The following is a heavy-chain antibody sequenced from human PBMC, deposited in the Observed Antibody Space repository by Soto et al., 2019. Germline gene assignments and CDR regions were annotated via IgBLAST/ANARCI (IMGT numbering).Heavy chain of an antibody. J-gene: IGHJ6*02. CDR2: IYHSGST. CDR1: GGSISSGGYS. V-gene: IGHV4-30-2*01. Sequence: SETLSLTCAVSGGSISSGGYSWSWIRQPPGKGLEWIGYIYHSGSTYYNPSLKSRVTISVDRSKNQFSLKLSSVTAADTAVYYCARENYGSGSYYHHYGMDVWGQGTTVTVSS. D-gene: IGHD3-10*01. CDR3: ARENYGSGSYYHHYGMDV.